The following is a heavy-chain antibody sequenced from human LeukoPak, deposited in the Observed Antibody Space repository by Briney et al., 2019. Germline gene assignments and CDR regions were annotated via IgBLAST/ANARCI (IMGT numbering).Heavy chain of an antibody. J-gene: IGHJ4*02. CDR2: INPSGGST. CDR3: ARHPSPQLHHFDY. CDR1: GYTFTNYY. V-gene: IGHV1-46*01. Sequence: ASVKDSCKASGYTFTNYYIHWVRQAAGQGREWMGIINPSGGSTSYAQKFQGRVTMTRDTSTSTVYMELSSLRSEDTAVYYCARHPSPQLHHFDYWGQGTLDTVSS. D-gene: IGHD2-2*01.